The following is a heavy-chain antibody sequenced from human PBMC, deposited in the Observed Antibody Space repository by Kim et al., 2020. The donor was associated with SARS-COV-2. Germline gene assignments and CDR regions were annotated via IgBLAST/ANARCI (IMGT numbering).Heavy chain of an antibody. J-gene: IGHJ6*03. CDR1: GFTFSSYG. Sequence: GGSLRLSCAASGFTFSSYGMHWVRQAPGKGLEWVAVISYDGSNKYYADSVKGRFTISRDNSKNTLYLQMNSLRAEDTAGYYCAKNGPGRGDSYGYKAMVRGDPYYYCYYMDGWGKGTTVTVSS. V-gene: IGHV3-30*18. CDR3: AKNGPGRGDSYGYKAMVRGDPYYYCYYMDG. D-gene: IGHD3-10*01. CDR2: ISYDGSNK.